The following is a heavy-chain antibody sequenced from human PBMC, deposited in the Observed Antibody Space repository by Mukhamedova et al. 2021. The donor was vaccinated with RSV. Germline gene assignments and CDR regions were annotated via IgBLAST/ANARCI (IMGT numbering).Heavy chain of an antibody. J-gene: IGHJ4*02. CDR3: ARDEGTTSSGTAKGYFAS. D-gene: IGHD1-1*01. Sequence: GLEWVAVIWYDGSSKFYADSVKGRFSISRDNSKNALYLQMNSLRVEDTAVYYCARDEGTTSSGTAKGYFASWGQGTRVTVSS. V-gene: IGHV3-33*01. CDR2: IWYDGSSK.